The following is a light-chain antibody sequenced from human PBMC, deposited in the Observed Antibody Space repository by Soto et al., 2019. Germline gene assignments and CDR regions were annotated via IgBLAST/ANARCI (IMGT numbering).Light chain of an antibody. J-gene: IGKJ3*01. Sequence: EIVRTQSPATLSVSPGEIATLSCRASQSVSSNLAWYQQKPGQAPRLLIYGASTRATGIPARCSGSGSGTEFTLTISSLQYEDVAVDYCQQYNKWPVFTFGPGTKVDIK. V-gene: IGKV3-15*01. CDR3: QQYNKWPVFT. CDR1: QSVSSN. CDR2: GAS.